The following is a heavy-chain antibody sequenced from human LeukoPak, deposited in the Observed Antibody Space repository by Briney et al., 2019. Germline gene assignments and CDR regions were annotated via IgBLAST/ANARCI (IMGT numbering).Heavy chain of an antibody. CDR2: IKQDGSEK. J-gene: IGHJ4*02. Sequence: GGSLRLSCAASGFTFSNYGMHWVRLAPGKGLEWVANIKQDGSEKYYVDSVKGRFTVSRDNAKNSLYLQMNSLRVEDTAVYYCAKIYNLLSGYYRDYWGQGTLVTVSS. D-gene: IGHD3-3*01. CDR1: GFTFSNYG. CDR3: AKIYNLLSGYYRDY. V-gene: IGHV3-7*01.